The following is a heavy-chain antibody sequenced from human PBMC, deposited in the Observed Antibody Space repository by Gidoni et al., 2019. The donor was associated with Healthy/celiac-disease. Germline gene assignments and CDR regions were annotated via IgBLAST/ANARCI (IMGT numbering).Heavy chain of an antibody. D-gene: IGHD5-12*01. Sequence: QVQLQESGPGLVKPSETLSLTCTVSGGSISSYYWSWIRQPPGKGLEWIGYIYYSGSTNYNPSLKSRVTISVDTSKNQFSLKLSSVTAADTAVYYCARGPQGWLRSRFDYWGQGTLVTVSS. CDR1: GGSISSYY. V-gene: IGHV4-59*01. CDR2: IYYSGST. J-gene: IGHJ4*02. CDR3: ARGPQGWLRSRFDY.